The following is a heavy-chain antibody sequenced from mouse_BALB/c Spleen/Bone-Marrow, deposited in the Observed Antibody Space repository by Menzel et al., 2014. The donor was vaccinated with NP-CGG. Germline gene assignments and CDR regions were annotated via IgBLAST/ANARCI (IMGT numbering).Heavy chain of an antibody. V-gene: IGHV14-3*02. Sequence: EVQLQQSGAELVKPGASVKLSCTASGFNIKDTYMHWVKQRPEQGLEWIGRIDPANGNTKYDPKFQGKATITADTSSNTAYLQFSSLTSEDTAVYYCARWEYYAMDYWGQGTSVTVSS. CDR3: ARWEYYAMDY. D-gene: IGHD4-1*01. CDR2: IDPANGNT. J-gene: IGHJ4*01. CDR1: GFNIKDTY.